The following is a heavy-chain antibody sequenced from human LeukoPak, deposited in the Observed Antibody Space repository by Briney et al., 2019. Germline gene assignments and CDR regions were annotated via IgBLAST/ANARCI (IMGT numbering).Heavy chain of an antibody. V-gene: IGHV4-30-4*01. D-gene: IGHD4-23*01. CDR3: ARVFGGNPNWFDP. J-gene: IGHJ5*02. Sequence: SETLSLTCSVSGGSISSGDYFWTWIRQPPGKGLEYIGYIYYSGTTYYNPSLKSRITMSVDMSANQFSLRLTSVSAADTAVYYCARVFGGNPNWFDPWGQGTLVTVSS. CDR1: GGSISSGDYF. CDR2: IYYSGTT.